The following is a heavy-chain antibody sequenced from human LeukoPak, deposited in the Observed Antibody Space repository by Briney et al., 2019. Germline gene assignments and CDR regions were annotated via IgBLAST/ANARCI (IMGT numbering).Heavy chain of an antibody. CDR3: ARDITMVRGVIIVPDAFDI. Sequence: SETLSLTCTVSGYSISSGYYWGWIRQPPGKGLEWIGSIYHSGSTYYNPSLKSRVTISADTSKNQFSLKLSSVTAADTAVYYCARDITMVRGVIIVPDAFDIWGQGTMVTVSS. D-gene: IGHD3-10*01. J-gene: IGHJ3*02. V-gene: IGHV4-38-2*02. CDR2: IYHSGST. CDR1: GYSISSGYY.